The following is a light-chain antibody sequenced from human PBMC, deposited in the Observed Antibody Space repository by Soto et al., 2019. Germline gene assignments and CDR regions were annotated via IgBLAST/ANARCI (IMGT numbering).Light chain of an antibody. CDR3: SSYTGSSTPV. Sequence: QSALTQPASVSGSPGQSITISCTGTSSDVGGYNYVSWYQHHPGKAPKLMIYEVSNRPSGVSNRCSGSKSGNTASLTISGLQAEYEADYYCSSYTGSSTPVFGGGTKLTVL. V-gene: IGLV2-14*01. J-gene: IGLJ3*02. CDR1: SSDVGGYNY. CDR2: EVS.